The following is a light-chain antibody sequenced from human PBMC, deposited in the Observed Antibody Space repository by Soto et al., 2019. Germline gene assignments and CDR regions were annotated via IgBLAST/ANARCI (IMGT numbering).Light chain of an antibody. CDR1: QSLLYRSKNKDY. J-gene: IGKJ1*01. CDR2: WAS. Sequence: DIIMTQSPESLAVSLGERATIHCKSSQSLLYRSKNKDYLAWYQQKPGQPPRLLIYWASTRESGVSDRFSGSGSGTDFTLTVTSMQAEDVAVYYCQQYFNTPLTFGQGTKVEIK. V-gene: IGKV4-1*01. CDR3: QQYFNTPLT.